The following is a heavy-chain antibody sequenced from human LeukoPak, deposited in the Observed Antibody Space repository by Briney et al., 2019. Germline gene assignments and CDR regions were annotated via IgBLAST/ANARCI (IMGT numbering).Heavy chain of an antibody. D-gene: IGHD3-22*01. V-gene: IGHV3-23*01. CDR3: AKYVGAMIVVPYFDN. J-gene: IGHJ4*02. CDR2: ISGSGFTT. Sequence: HTGGSLRLSCVASGFTFSTYSMNWVRQAPGKGLEWVSSISGSGFTTYHSDSMKGRFTISRDNSRNTLYLQMSSLRAEDTAVYYCAKYVGAMIVVPYFDNWGQGTLVTVSS. CDR1: GFTFSTYS.